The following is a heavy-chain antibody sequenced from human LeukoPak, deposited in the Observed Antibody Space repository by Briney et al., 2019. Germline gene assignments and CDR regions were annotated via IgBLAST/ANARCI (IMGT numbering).Heavy chain of an antibody. D-gene: IGHD1-1*01. J-gene: IGHJ6*04. V-gene: IGHV1-3*01. Sequence: ASVTVSCKASGYTFISNNMNWVRQAPGQRLEWMGWINVGNGDTKYSQKFQGRVTITRDTSASTGYMELSSLRSEDTAVYYCVRWNYGMDVWGKGTTITVSS. CDR1: GYTFISNN. CDR3: VRWNYGMDV. CDR2: INVGNGDT.